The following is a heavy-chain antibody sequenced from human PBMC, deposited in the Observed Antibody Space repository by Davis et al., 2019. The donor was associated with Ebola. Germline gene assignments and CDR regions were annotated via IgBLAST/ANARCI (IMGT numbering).Heavy chain of an antibody. CDR1: GGSIRSYF. V-gene: IGHV4-59*01. CDR2: IYYSGST. Sequence: SETLSLTCTVSGGSIRSYFWSWIRQPPGKGLEWIGYIYYSGSTNYNPSLKSRVTISVETSKNQFSLKLSSVTAADTAVYYCARRDGSSGWYNYYGMDVWGQGTTVTVSS. J-gene: IGHJ6*02. D-gene: IGHD6-19*01. CDR3: ARRDGSSGWYNYYGMDV.